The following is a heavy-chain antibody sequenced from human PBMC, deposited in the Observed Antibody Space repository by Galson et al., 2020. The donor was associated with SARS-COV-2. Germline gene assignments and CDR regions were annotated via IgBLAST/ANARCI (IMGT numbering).Heavy chain of an antibody. V-gene: IGHV3-74*03. CDR1: GFDFSNYW. Sequence: ALHGESLKISCVVSGFDFSNYWMHWVRQRPGEGPVWVAHINTDGRRRTYADSVKGRFTISRDNAQKTLYLQMDSLRAEDAALYYCTGGYDYSHDYWGQGTLVTVSS. D-gene: IGHD5-12*01. CDR2: INTDGRRR. CDR3: TGGYDYSHDY. J-gene: IGHJ4*02.